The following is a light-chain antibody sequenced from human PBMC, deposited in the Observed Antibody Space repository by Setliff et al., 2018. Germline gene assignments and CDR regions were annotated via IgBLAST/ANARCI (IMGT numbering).Light chain of an antibody. V-gene: IGLV2-23*02. CDR2: EVS. CDR3: CSYAGSGTL. J-gene: IGLJ2*01. CDR1: SSDVGSYNL. Sequence: ALTQPASVSGSPGQSITISCTGTSSDVGSYNLVSWYQQHPGKAPKLMLYEVSKRPSGVSNRFSASKSGNTASLTISGLQADDEADYYCCSYAGSGTLFGGGTKVTVL.